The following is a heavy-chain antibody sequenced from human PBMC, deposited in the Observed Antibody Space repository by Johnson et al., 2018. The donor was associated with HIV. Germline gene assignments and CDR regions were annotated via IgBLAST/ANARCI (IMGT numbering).Heavy chain of an antibody. Sequence: VQLVESGGGLVQPGGSLRLSCAASGFTFDDYAMHWVRHAPGKGLEWVSIIYSGGRTYHADSVNGRFTISRDNAKNSLYLQMNSLRAEDTALYYCARGGVSFVGATTVKWAFDIWGQGTMVTVSS. CDR1: GFTFDDYA. J-gene: IGHJ3*02. CDR2: IYSGGRT. V-gene: IGHV3-9*01. CDR3: ARGGVSFVGATTVKWAFDI. D-gene: IGHD1-26*01.